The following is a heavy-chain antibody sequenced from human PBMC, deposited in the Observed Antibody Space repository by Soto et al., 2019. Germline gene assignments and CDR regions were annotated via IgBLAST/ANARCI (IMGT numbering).Heavy chain of an antibody. CDR3: AGGYYFYYYSLDV. J-gene: IGHJ6*02. V-gene: IGHV3-30*03. CDR1: GFTFSSYG. Sequence: GGSLRLSCAASGFTFSSYGMHWVRQAPGKGLEWVAVISYDGNDKYYADSVKGRFTISRDNSKNTLYLQMNSLRAEDTAVYYCAGGYYFYYYSLDVWGQGTTVTVSS. CDR2: ISYDGNDK.